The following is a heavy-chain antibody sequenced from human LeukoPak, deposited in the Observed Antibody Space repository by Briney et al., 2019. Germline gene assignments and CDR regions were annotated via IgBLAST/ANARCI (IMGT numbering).Heavy chain of an antibody. Sequence: GGSLRLSCAASGFTFSSYAMSWVRQAPGKGLEWVSVIYSGGSTYYADSVKGRFTISRDNSKNTLYLQMNSLRAEDTAVYYCARVGLLYGMDVWGQGTTVTVSS. CDR2: IYSGGST. D-gene: IGHD2-21*01. J-gene: IGHJ6*02. CDR3: ARVGLLYGMDV. V-gene: IGHV3-53*01. CDR1: GFTFSSYA.